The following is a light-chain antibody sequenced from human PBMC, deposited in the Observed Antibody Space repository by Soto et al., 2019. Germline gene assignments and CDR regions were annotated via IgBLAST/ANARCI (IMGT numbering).Light chain of an antibody. CDR1: QSISDW. CDR2: DAS. CDR3: QQYNNLPYT. V-gene: IGKV1-5*01. Sequence: DIQMTQSPSTLSASVGDRVTITCRASQSISDWLAWYQQKPGKAPKILIYDASYLEAGAPSRFSGGGSGTSFTLSISSLQPEDIGTYFCQQYNNLPYTFGQGTKLDIK. J-gene: IGKJ2*01.